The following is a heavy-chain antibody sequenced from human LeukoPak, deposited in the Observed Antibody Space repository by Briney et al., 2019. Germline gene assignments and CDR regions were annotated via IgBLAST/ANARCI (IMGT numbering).Heavy chain of an antibody. CDR3: AKDHIGTLSYDILSAFAS. CDR2: ISGGGDRA. D-gene: IGHD3-9*01. J-gene: IGHJ4*02. CDR1: GFTFSSYA. V-gene: IGHV3-23*01. Sequence: GGSLRLSCAASGFTFSSYAMSWVRQAPGKGLDWVSVISGGGDRAYYADSVEGRFTLSRDNSRNTMYLQMNSLRADDTAVYYCAKDHIGTLSYDILSAFASWGQGTLVTVSS.